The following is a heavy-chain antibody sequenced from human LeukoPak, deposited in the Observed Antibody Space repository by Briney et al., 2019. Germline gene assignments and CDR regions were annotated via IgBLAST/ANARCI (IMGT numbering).Heavy chain of an antibody. V-gene: IGHV3-21*01. CDR3: ARGEGWFDP. CDR1: GFTFSSYS. J-gene: IGHJ5*02. Sequence: GGSLRLSCAASGFTFSSYSMNWVRQAPGKGLEWVSSISSSSSYINYADSVKGRFTISRDNAKNSLYLQMNSLRAEDTAVYYCARGEGWFDPWGQGTLVTVSS. CDR2: ISSSSSYI.